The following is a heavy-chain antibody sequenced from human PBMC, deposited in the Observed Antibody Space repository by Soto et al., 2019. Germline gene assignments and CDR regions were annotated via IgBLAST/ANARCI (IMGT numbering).Heavy chain of an antibody. J-gene: IGHJ3*02. CDR3: ARDRGGYYDAFDI. V-gene: IGHV1-46*01. CDR2: INPSGGST. CDR1: GYTFPTYY. Sequence: ASVKVSCKASGYTFPTYYIHWVRQAPGQGLEWMGIINPSGGSTTYAQKFQGRVTMTRGTSTSTVYMELSSLRSEDTAVYYCARDRGGYYDAFDIWGQGTMVTVSS. D-gene: IGHD3-10*01.